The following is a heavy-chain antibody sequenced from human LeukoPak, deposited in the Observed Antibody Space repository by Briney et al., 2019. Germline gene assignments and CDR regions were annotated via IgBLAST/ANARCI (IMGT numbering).Heavy chain of an antibody. Sequence: PGGSLRLSCAASGFTFSSYWMHWVRQAPGKGLVWVSRINGDGSSTLYADSVKGRFTISRDNSKNTLYLQINSLRAEDTAVYYCAKRICTSTRCYLEYWGQGTLVTVSS. J-gene: IGHJ4*02. CDR3: AKRICTSTRCYLEY. D-gene: IGHD2-2*01. CDR2: INGDGSST. V-gene: IGHV3-74*03. CDR1: GFTFSSYW.